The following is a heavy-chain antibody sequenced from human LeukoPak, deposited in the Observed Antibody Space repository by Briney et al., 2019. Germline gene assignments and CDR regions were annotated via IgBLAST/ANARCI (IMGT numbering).Heavy chain of an antibody. V-gene: IGHV3-13*01. CDR2: IGTTGDT. D-gene: IGHD2-15*01. CDR1: GFTFSSYD. CDR3: ARGHLPVVDGDGLSDAFDI. J-gene: IGHJ3*02. Sequence: GGSLRLSCAASGFTFSSYDIHWVRQATGRGLEWVSGIGTTGDTYYPGCVKGRFTISRENAKDSLYLQMNSLRVEDTAVYYCARGHLPVVDGDGLSDAFDIWGQGTMVTVSS.